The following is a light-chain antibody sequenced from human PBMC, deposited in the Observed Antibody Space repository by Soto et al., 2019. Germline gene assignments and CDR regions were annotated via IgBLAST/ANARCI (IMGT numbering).Light chain of an antibody. CDR2: TTS. J-gene: IGKJ4*01. CDR3: LQHNSYPRT. V-gene: IGKV1-17*03. CDR1: QDIKNY. Sequence: DIQMTQSPSSLSASVGDTVTITCRASQDIKNYLAWFQQKPGKVPKRLIYTTSTLQSGVPSRFSGSRSGTEFTLTISSLQPEDIATYYCLQHNSYPRTFGGGTKVDIK.